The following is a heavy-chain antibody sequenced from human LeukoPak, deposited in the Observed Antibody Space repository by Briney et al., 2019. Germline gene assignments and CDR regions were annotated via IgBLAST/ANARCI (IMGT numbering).Heavy chain of an antibody. CDR2: ISWNSGSI. CDR1: GFTFDDYA. CDR3: ATSNYFDY. Sequence: GGSLRLSCAASGFTFDDYAMHWVRQAPGKGLEWVSGISWNSGSIGYADSVKGRFTISRDNAKNSLYLQMNSLRAGDTALYYCATSNYFDYWGQGTLVTVSS. J-gene: IGHJ4*02. V-gene: IGHV3-9*01.